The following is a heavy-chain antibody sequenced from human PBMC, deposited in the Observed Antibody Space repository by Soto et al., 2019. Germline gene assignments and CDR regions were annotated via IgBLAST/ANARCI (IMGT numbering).Heavy chain of an antibody. CDR2: IIPIFGTA. CDR1: GGTFSSYA. V-gene: IGHV1-69*01. J-gene: IGHJ4*02. D-gene: IGHD3-10*01. Sequence: QVQLVQSGAEVKKPGSSVKVSCKASGGTFSSYAISWVRQAPGQGLEWMGGIIPIFGTANYAQKFQGRVTITADESTSTAYMELSSLRSEDTAVYYCAREGSGSYYSDRGACDYWGQGTLLTVSS. CDR3: AREGSGSYYSDRGACDY.